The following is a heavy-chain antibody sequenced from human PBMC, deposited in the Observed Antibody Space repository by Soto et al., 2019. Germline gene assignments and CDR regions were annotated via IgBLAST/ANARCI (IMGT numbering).Heavy chain of an antibody. V-gene: IGHV1-69*01. CDR1: GGTFSSYA. Sequence: QVQLVQSGAEVKKPGSSVKVSCKASGGTFSSYAISWVRQAPGQGLEWMGGIIPIFGTANYAQKFQGRVTMTADESTSTAYVALSSLRSEDTAVYYCARGPPGSSSLYWYVDIWGRGTLVSVSS. CDR2: IIPIFGTA. CDR3: ARGPPGSSSLYWYVDI. J-gene: IGHJ2*01. D-gene: IGHD6-13*01.